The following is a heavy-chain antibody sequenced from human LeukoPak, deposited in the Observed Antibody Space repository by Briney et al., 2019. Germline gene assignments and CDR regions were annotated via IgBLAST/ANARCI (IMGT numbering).Heavy chain of an antibody. J-gene: IGHJ4*02. D-gene: IGHD1-26*01. CDR3: ARTVMGATNDY. Sequence: ASVKVSFKASGYTFIDYYMHWVRQAPGQGLEWMGWISAYNGNTNYAQKLQGRVTMTTDTSTSTAYMELRSLRSDDTAVYYCARTVMGATNDYWGQGTLVTVSS. CDR2: ISAYNGNT. CDR1: GYTFIDYY. V-gene: IGHV1-18*04.